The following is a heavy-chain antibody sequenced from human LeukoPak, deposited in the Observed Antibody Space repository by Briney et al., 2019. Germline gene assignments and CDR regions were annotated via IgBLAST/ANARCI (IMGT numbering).Heavy chain of an antibody. CDR2: ISYDGSNK. CDR1: GFTFSSYA. Sequence: GGSLGLSCAASGFTFSSYAMHWVRQAPGKGLEWVAVISYDGSNKYYADSVKGRFTISRDNSKNTLYLQMNSLRAEDTAVYYCARDGSYYDSSGYTPLNFDYWGQGTLVTVSS. V-gene: IGHV3-30-3*01. CDR3: ARDGSYYDSSGYTPLNFDY. D-gene: IGHD3-22*01. J-gene: IGHJ4*02.